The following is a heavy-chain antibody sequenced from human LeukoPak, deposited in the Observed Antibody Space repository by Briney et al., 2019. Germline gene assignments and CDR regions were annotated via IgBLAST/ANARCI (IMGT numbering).Heavy chain of an antibody. V-gene: IGHV3-30*18. Sequence: SCKASGGTFSSYGMHWVRQAPGKGLEWVAVISYDGSNKYYADSVKGRFTISRDNSKNTLYLQMNSLRAEDTAVYYCAKDLNRGYSYGSSFDYWGQGTLVTVSS. D-gene: IGHD5-18*01. CDR2: ISYDGSNK. CDR1: GGTFSSYG. CDR3: AKDLNRGYSYGSSFDY. J-gene: IGHJ4*02.